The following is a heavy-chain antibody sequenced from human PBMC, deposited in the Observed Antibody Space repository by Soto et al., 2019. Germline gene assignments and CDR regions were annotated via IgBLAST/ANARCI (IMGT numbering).Heavy chain of an antibody. CDR2: ISSSSSYI. D-gene: IGHD3-22*01. Sequence: PGGSLRLSCAASGFTFSSYSMNWVRQAPGKGLEWVSSISSSSSYIYYADSAKGRFTISRDNAKNSLYLQMNSLRAEDTAVYYCARGGDSSGYSVGMDVWGQGTTVTVSS. CDR3: ARGGDSSGYSVGMDV. CDR1: GFTFSSYS. V-gene: IGHV3-21*01. J-gene: IGHJ6*02.